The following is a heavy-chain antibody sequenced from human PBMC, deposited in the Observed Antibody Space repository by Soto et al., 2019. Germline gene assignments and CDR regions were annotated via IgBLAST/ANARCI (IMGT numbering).Heavy chain of an antibody. CDR1: GGTFSSYA. J-gene: IGHJ4*02. V-gene: IGHV1-69*13. Sequence: SVKVSCKASGGTFSSYAISWVRQAPGQGLEWMGGIIPIFGTANYAQKFQGRVTITADESTSTAYMELSSLRSEDTAVYYCARGGTNTCSSTSCYWAIDYWGQGTLVTVSS. CDR3: ARGGTNTCSSTSCYWAIDY. CDR2: IIPIFGTA. D-gene: IGHD2-2*01.